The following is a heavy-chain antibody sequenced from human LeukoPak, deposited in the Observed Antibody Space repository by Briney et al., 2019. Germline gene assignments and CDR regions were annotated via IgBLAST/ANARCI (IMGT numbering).Heavy chain of an antibody. CDR2: IRTKTYGGTT. CDR1: GFTFGDYA. V-gene: IGHV3-49*04. Sequence: PGGSLRLSCTVSGFTFGDYAMSWVRQAPGKGLEWVGFIRTKTYGGTTEYAASVKGRFTISRDDSKSIAYLQMNSLKTEDTAVYYCTRDNFKPSAHSLDYWGQGTLVTVSS. CDR3: TRDNFKPSAHSLDY. J-gene: IGHJ4*02. D-gene: IGHD1-14*01.